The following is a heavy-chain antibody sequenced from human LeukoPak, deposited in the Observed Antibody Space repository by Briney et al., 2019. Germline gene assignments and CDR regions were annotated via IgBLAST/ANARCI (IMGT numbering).Heavy chain of an antibody. Sequence: PGGSLRLSCAASGFTFSSYSMNWVRQAPGKGLEWVSSISGSSYYIYYADSVKGRFTISRDNAKNSPYLQMNSLRAEDMALYYCAKAPCSSTSCLYFDYWGQGTLVTVSS. CDR3: AKAPCSSTSCLYFDY. V-gene: IGHV3-21*04. CDR1: GFTFSSYS. J-gene: IGHJ4*02. D-gene: IGHD2-2*01. CDR2: ISGSSYYI.